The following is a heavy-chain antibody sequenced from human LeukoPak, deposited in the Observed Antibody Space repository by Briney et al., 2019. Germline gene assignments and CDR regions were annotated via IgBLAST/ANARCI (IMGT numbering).Heavy chain of an antibody. CDR1: GYTFTDYF. D-gene: IGHD2-2*01. V-gene: IGHV1-2*02. CDR2: INPNSGGT. Sequence: VASVKVSCKASGYTFTDYFVHWVRQAPGQGLEWMGWINPNSGGTNYAQKFQGRVTMTRDTSISTAYMELSRLRSDDTAVYYCARDLEVVVVPAAQYSGGSDPWGQGTLVTVSS. CDR3: ARDLEVVVVPAAQYSGGSDP. J-gene: IGHJ5*02.